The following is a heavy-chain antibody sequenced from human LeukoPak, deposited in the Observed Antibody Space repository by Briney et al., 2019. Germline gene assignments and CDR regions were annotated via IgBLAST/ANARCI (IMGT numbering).Heavy chain of an antibody. CDR3: ARRPTRVLLWFGEPYYFDY. V-gene: IGHV4-39*07. CDR1: GGSISSSSYY. J-gene: IGHJ4*02. D-gene: IGHD3-10*01. Sequence: SETLSLTCTVSGGSISSSSYYWGWIRQPPGKGLEGIGSIYYSGSTNYNPSLKSRVTISVDTSKNQFSLKLSSVTAADTAVYYCARRPTRVLLWFGEPYYFDYWGQGTLVTVSS. CDR2: IYYSGST.